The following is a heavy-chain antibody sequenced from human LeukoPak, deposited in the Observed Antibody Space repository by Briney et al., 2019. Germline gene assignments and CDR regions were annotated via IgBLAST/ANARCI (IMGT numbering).Heavy chain of an antibody. Sequence: GGSLRLSCAASGFTFSGSSMHWVRQAPGKGLAWFGHIRSKADSYATAYSASVKGRFTISRDDSKNTAYLQMNSLKTEDTAVYYCTRSPHSSGTEALSDYWGQGTLVTVSS. D-gene: IGHD3-22*01. CDR1: GFTFSGSS. CDR2: IRSKADSYAT. CDR3: TRSPHSSGTEALSDY. J-gene: IGHJ4*02. V-gene: IGHV3-73*01.